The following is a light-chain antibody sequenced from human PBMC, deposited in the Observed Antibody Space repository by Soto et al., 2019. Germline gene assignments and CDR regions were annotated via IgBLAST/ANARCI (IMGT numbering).Light chain of an antibody. V-gene: IGKV1-8*01. CDR2: AAS. CDR3: QQYYSYPQT. J-gene: IGKJ4*01. CDR1: QGISSY. Sequence: AIRMTQSPSSFSASTGDRVTITCRASQGISSYLAWYQQKPGKAPKLLLYAASTLQSGVPSRFSGSGSGTEFTLTISCLQSEDFATYYCQQYYSYPQTFGGGTKVEIK.